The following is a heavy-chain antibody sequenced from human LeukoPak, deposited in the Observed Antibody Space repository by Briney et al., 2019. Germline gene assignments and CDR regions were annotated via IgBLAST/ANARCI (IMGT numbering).Heavy chain of an antibody. Sequence: GGSLRLSCAASGFTFSSYGMHWVRQAPGKELEWVAVIWYDGSNKYYADSVKGRFTISRDNSKNTLYLQMNSLGAEDTAVYYCAKDPGCSSTSCYEGVGFDYWGQGTLVTVSS. V-gene: IGHV3-33*06. CDR2: IWYDGSNK. D-gene: IGHD2-2*01. CDR3: AKDPGCSSTSCYEGVGFDY. J-gene: IGHJ4*02. CDR1: GFTFSSYG.